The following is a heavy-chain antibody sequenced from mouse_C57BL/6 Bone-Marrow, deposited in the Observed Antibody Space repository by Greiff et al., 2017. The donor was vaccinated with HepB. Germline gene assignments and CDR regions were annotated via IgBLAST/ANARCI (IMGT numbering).Heavy chain of an antibody. CDR1: GYTFTSYG. CDR3: ARRGWLLRGDFDY. J-gene: IGHJ2*01. V-gene: IGHV1-81*01. Sequence: VQLVESGAELARPGASVKLSCKASGYTFTSYGISWVKQRTGQGLEWIGEIYPRSGNTYYNEKFKGKATLTADKSSSTAYMELRSLTSEDSAVYFCARRGWLLRGDFDYWGQGTTLTVSS. D-gene: IGHD2-3*01. CDR2: IYPRSGNT.